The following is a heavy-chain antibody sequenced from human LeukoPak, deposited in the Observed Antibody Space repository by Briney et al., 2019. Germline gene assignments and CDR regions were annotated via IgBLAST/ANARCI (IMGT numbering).Heavy chain of an antibody. CDR3: ARDLVPYGSSSGLAFDI. J-gene: IGHJ3*02. Sequence: GGSLRLSCAASGFTFSSYSMNWVRQAPGKGLEWVSSISSSSSYIYYADSVKGRFTISRDNAKNSLYLQMNSLRAEDTAVYYCARDLVPYGSSSGLAFDIWGQGTMVTVSS. CDR1: GFTFSSYS. CDR2: ISSSSSYI. D-gene: IGHD6-6*01. V-gene: IGHV3-21*01.